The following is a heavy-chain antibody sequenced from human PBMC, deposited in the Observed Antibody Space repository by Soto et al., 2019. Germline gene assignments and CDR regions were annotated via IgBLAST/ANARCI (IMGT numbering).Heavy chain of an antibody. D-gene: IGHD3-9*01. Sequence: PGGPLRLSFAASGFTFSSYAMSWVLQAPGKXLXXVSAISASARSTYYAHSVPPRSTIYRANSNTTLYLQMTSPRAQAMALYYRAKDRIFVLRYFDSALHGFDSWGQGTLVTVSS. CDR3: AKDRIFVLRYFDSALHGFDS. CDR2: ISASARST. CDR1: GFTFSSYA. J-gene: IGHJ4*02. V-gene: IGHV3-23*01.